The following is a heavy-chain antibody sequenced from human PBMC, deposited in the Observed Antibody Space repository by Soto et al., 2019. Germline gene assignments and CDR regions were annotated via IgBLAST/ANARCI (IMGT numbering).Heavy chain of an antibody. V-gene: IGHV4-39*01. Sequence: QLQLQESGPGLVKPSETLSLTCTVSGGSISSSSDYWGWIRQPPGKGLEWLAHIYYSGSTYYNPSLKSRITISMDTSKNQVSLKLTSVTAADTAVYYCARHPILGTTLYFDYWGRGTLVTVSS. CDR3: ARHPILGTTLYFDY. J-gene: IGHJ4*02. D-gene: IGHD1-26*01. CDR2: IYYSGST. CDR1: GGSISSSSDY.